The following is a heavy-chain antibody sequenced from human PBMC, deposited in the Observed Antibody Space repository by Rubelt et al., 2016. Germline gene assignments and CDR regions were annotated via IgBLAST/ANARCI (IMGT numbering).Heavy chain of an antibody. J-gene: IGHJ4*02. D-gene: IGHD1-26*01. CDR3: ARDEWEPLDY. CDR2: ISAYNGNT. CDR1: GYTFTSYG. V-gene: IGHV1-18*01. Sequence: QVQLVQSGAEVKKPGASVKVSCKASGYTFTSYGISWVRQAPGPGLGWMGWISAYNGNTNYAQKVQDRVTRLTDTYTSTAYMEWRSLGSDEPAVYYCARDEWEPLDYWGQGTLVTVSS.